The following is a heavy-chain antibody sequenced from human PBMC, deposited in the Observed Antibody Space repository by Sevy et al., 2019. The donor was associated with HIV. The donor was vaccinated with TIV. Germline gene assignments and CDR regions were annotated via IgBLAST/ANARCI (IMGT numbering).Heavy chain of an antibody. D-gene: IGHD3-22*01. CDR3: ATTKDYYESSGSPFDY. CDR2: FDPEDGET. J-gene: IGHJ4*02. V-gene: IGHV1-24*01. CDR1: GSTLTQLS. Sequence: ASVKVSCKVSGSTLTQLSIHWVRHAPGKGLEWMGSFDPEDGETVYAQRFQGRVTMTEDTSTDTAYMRLSSLRSEDTAVYYCATTKDYYESSGSPFDYWGQGTLVTVSS.